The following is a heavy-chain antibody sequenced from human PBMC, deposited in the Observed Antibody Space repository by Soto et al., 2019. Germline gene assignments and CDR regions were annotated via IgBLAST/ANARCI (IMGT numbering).Heavy chain of an antibody. Sequence: QVQLVQSGAEVKKPGSSVKVSCKASGGTFSTYAITWVRQAPGQGLEWLGGIIPIFGTTDYARKFQGRVTITAAESTSTVFIELSSLTSEDTAVYYCARGVGAYYVDYWGQGTLLTVSA. CDR3: ARGVGAYYVDY. CDR2: IIPIFGTT. V-gene: IGHV1-69*01. D-gene: IGHD1-26*01. CDR1: GGTFSTYA. J-gene: IGHJ4*02.